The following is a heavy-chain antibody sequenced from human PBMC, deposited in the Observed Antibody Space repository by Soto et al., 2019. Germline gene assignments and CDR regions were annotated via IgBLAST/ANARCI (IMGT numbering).Heavy chain of an antibody. V-gene: IGHV4-4*07. CDR1: GFTFSSYG. D-gene: IGHD6-25*01. J-gene: IGHJ6*02. CDR3: AREVKQRLGYYYIGLDV. CDR2: FSLSGDT. Sequence: LRLSCAASGFTFSSYGMHWFRQPAGGGLEWIGRFSLSGDTDYNPSLRSRLTMSFDTSKSQFSLRLTSVTAADTAVYYCAREVKQRLGYYYIGLDVWGQGTTVTVSS.